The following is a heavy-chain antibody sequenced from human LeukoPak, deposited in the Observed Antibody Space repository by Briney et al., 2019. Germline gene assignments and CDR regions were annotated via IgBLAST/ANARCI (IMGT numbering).Heavy chain of an antibody. J-gene: IGHJ6*02. CDR1: GFTFSTYN. CDR3: AREAYGSSWHMSSALDV. V-gene: IGHV3-48*02. D-gene: IGHD6-13*01. CDR2: ISSGGSNI. Sequence: GGSLRLSCAASGFTFSTYNMNWVRRGPGKGLEWFSYISSGGSNIYYADSVKGRFTISRDNAKSSLYLQMNSLRDEDTAVYFCAREAYGSSWHMSSALDVWGQGTTVTVSS.